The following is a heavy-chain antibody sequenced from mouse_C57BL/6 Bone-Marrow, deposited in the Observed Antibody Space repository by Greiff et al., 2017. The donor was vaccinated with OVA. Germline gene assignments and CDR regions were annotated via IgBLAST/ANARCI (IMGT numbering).Heavy chain of an antibody. J-gene: IGHJ3*01. CDR3: APDYYGRGFAY. V-gene: IGHV14-2*01. CDR1: GFTIKDYY. CDR2: IDPEDGET. D-gene: IGHD1-1*01. Sequence: EVNVVESGAELVKPGASVKLSCTASGFTIKDYYMHWVKQRTEQGLEWIGRIDPEDGETNYAPKFQGKATITADTSSNTAYLQLSSMTSEDTAVYYCAPDYYGRGFAYWGQGTLVTVSA.